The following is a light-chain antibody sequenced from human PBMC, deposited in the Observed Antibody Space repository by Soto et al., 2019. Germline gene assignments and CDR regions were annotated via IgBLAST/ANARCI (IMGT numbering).Light chain of an antibody. Sequence: QSALTQPASVSGSPGQSITISCTGTSSDVGSYNYVSWYQQHPGKAPKLMIYDVSSRPSGVSSRFSGSKSDNTASLTISGLQDEDEADYYCSSYTGSSTYVFGTGTKVTVL. CDR3: SSYTGSSTYV. V-gene: IGLV2-14*03. CDR2: DVS. CDR1: SSDVGSYNY. J-gene: IGLJ1*01.